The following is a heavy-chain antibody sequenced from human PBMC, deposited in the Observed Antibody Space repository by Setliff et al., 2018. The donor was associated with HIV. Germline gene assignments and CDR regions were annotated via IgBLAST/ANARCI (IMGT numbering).Heavy chain of an antibody. J-gene: IGHJ4*02. CDR1: GGSFSGYY. CDR3: ARGLETTIFGVVTYFDY. Sequence: PSETLSLTCAVYGGSFSGYYWSWIRQPPGKGLEWIGEINHSGSTNYNPSLKSRVTISVDTSKNQFSLRLSSVTAADTAVYYCARGLETTIFGVVTYFDYWGQGTLVTVSS. V-gene: IGHV4-34*01. D-gene: IGHD3-3*01. CDR2: INHSGST.